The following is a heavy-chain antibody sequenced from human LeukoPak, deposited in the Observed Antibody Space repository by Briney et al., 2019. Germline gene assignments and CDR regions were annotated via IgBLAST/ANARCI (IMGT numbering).Heavy chain of an antibody. CDR2: INHSGST. CDR3: ARGGPRMTTVTSPGFLSSNWFDP. V-gene: IGHV4-34*01. Sequence: SETLSLTCAVYGGSFSGYYWSWIRQPPGKGLEWIGEINHSGSTNYNPSLKSRVTISVDTSKNQFSLKLSSVTAADTAVYYCARGGPRMTTVTSPGFLSSNWFDPWGQGTLVTVSS. CDR1: GGSFSGYY. J-gene: IGHJ5*02. D-gene: IGHD4-17*01.